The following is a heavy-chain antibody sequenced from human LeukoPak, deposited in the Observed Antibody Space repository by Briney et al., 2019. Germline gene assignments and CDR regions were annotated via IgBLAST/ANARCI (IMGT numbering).Heavy chain of an antibody. CDR1: GGSISSSSYY. V-gene: IGHV4-39*01. CDR2: VYYTGTT. D-gene: IGHD3-22*01. CDR3: ARGSVGTMIVVVTEGYGMDV. Sequence: PSETLSLTCNVSGGSISSSSYYWGWIRQPPGKGLEWLGNVYYTGTTYYNPSLESRVTMTRDTSISTAYMEPSRLRSDDTAVYYCARGSVGTMIVVVTEGYGMDVWGQGTTVTVSS. J-gene: IGHJ6*02.